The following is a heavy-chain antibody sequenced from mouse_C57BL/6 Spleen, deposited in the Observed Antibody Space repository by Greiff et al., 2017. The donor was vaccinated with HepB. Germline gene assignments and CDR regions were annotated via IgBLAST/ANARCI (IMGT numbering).Heavy chain of an antibody. D-gene: IGHD1-1*02. CDR1: GYAFSSSW. CDR2: IYPGDGDT. V-gene: IGHV1-82*01. J-gene: IGHJ4*01. CDR3: ARLWDGAYYAMDY. Sequence: VHLVESGPELVKPGASVKISCKASGYAFSSSWMNWVKQRPGKGLEWIGRIYPGDGDTNYNGKFKGKATLTADKSSSTAYMQLSSLTSEDSAVYFCARLWDGAYYAMDYWGQGTSVTVSS.